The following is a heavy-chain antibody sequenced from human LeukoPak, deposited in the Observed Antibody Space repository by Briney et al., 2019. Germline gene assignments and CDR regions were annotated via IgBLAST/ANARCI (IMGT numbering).Heavy chain of an antibody. D-gene: IGHD3-22*01. CDR1: GGSFSGYY. CDR2: INHSGST. Sequence: SETLSLTCAVYGGSFSGYYWSWIRQPPGKGLEWIGEINHSGSTNYNPSLKSRVTISVDTSKNQFSLKLSSVTAADTAVYYCASSRPPYYDSSGYDCWGQGTLVTVSS. J-gene: IGHJ4*02. CDR3: ASSRPPYYDSSGYDC. V-gene: IGHV4-34*01.